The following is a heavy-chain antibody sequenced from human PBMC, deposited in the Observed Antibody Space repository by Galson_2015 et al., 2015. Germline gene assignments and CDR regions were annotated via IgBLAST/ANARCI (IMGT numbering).Heavy chain of an antibody. V-gene: IGHV1-69*13. CDR2: IIPIFGTT. J-gene: IGHJ4*02. CDR1: GGSFSNYA. Sequence: SVKVSCKASGGSFSNYAVAWVRQAPGQGLEWLGVIIPIFGTTVYSQKFQGRVTITADESTTTAYMDLSSLRSEDTAIYFCARQPFLGFLYFDTWGQGTLVTVSS. CDR3: ARQPFLGFLYFDT. D-gene: IGHD3-3*02.